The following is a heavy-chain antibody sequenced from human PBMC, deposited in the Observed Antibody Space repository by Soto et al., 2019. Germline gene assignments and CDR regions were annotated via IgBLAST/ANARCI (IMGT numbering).Heavy chain of an antibody. CDR1: GFTFSSYG. CDR2: ISYDGSNK. J-gene: IGHJ4*02. CDR3: AKDLIFDY. V-gene: IGHV3-30*18. Sequence: QVQLVESGGGVVQPGRSLRLSCAASGFTFSSYGMHWVRQAPGKGLEWVAVISYDGSNKYYADSVKGRFTISRDNSKNTLYLQMNSLRAEDTAVYYCAKDLIFDYWGQGTLVTVSS. D-gene: IGHD2-15*01.